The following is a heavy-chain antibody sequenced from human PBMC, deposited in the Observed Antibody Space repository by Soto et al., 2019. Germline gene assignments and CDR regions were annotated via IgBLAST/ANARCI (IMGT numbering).Heavy chain of an antibody. D-gene: IGHD3-3*01. Sequence: SQTLSLTCAISGDSVSGNSAAWNWIRQSPSRGLEWLGRTYYRSKWYNDYAVSVKGRIIINPDTSKNQFSLQLNSVTPEDTAVYYCARDLVDFRSSYHYYYGMDVWGQGTTVTGSS. CDR3: ARDLVDFRSSYHYYYGMDV. CDR1: GDSVSGNSAA. J-gene: IGHJ6*02. V-gene: IGHV6-1*01. CDR2: TYYRSKWYN.